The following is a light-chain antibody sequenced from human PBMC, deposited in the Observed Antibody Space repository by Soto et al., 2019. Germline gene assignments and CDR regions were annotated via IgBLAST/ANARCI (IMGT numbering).Light chain of an antibody. J-gene: IGKJ1*01. CDR1: QSVGSN. CDR2: GAS. Sequence: DIEMTQSPATLSVSPGEGATLSCRASQSVGSNLAWYQQKPGQAPRLLIYGASTWATGVPERFSGGGSGTEFTLTISSLQSEDFAVYYCQQCNIWPRTFGQGTKVEIK. V-gene: IGKV3-15*01. CDR3: QQCNIWPRT.